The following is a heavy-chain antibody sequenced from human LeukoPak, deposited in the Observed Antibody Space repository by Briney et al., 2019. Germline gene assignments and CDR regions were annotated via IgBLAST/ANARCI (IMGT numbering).Heavy chain of an antibody. CDR3: ARSMVTAIRGDAFDI. CDR1: GYIFTGYY. D-gene: IGHD2-21*02. V-gene: IGHV1-2*02. J-gene: IGHJ3*02. CDR2: INPNSGGT. Sequence: GASVKVSCKASGYIFTGYYMHWVRQAPGQGLEWMGWINPNSGGTNYAQKFQGRVTMTRDTSISTAYMELSRLRSDDTAVYYCARSMVTAIRGDAFDIWGQGTMVTVSS.